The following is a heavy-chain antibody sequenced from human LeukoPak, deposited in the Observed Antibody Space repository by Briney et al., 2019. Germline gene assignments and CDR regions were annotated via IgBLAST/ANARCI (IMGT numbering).Heavy chain of an antibody. V-gene: IGHV1-8*01. J-gene: IGHJ5*02. CDR2: MNPNSGNT. CDR3: ARVVFTMVRGGGFDP. Sequence: ASVKVSCKASGYTFTSYDINWVRQATGQGLEWMGWMNPNSGNTGYAQKFQGRVTMTRNTSISTAHMELSSLRSEDTAVYYCARVVFTMVRGGGFDPWGQGTLVTVSS. CDR1: GYTFTSYD. D-gene: IGHD3-10*01.